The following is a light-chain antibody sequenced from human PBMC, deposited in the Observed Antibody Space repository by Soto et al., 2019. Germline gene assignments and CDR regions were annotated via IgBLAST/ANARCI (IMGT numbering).Light chain of an antibody. J-gene: IGKJ3*01. CDR1: QGIANF. V-gene: IGKV1-9*01. CDR2: VAS. CDR3: QQRNSCPSP. Sequence: IQLTQSTSSLSASVGDRVTISCRASQGIANFLAWYQQKPGKAPKLLIYVASTLQSGVPSRFSGSGSGTDFTLTISSLQTEDFANYSCQQRNSCPSPFGPGTKVDIK.